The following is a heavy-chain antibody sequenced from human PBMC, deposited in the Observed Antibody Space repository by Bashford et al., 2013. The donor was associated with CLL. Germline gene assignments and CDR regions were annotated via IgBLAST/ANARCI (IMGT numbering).Heavy chain of an antibody. CDR2: INSNSGDT. J-gene: IGHJ5*02. Sequence: ASVKVSCKASGYTFTGYYMHWVRQAPGQGPEWMGWINSNSGDTHYVQKFQGRVTMTRDTSITTAYLEMSSLRSDDTAVYYCARQAWGNWFDPWGQGTLVTVSS. D-gene: IGHD3-16*01. CDR1: GYTFTGYY. CDR3: ARQAWGNWFDP. V-gene: IGHV1-2*02.